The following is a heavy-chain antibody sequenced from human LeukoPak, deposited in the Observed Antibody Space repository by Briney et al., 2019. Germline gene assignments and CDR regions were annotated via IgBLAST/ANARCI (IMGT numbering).Heavy chain of an antibody. J-gene: IGHJ6*03. V-gene: IGHV3-30*02. CDR2: IRYDGSNK. Sequence: PGGSLRLSCAASGFTFSSYGMHWVRQAPGKGLEWVAFIRYDGSNKNYGDSVKGRFTISRDNSKNTLYLQMNSLRVEDTAVYYCAKDVGNYYYYYMDVWGKGTTVTISS. CDR1: GFTFSSYG. CDR3: AKDVGNYYYYYMDV.